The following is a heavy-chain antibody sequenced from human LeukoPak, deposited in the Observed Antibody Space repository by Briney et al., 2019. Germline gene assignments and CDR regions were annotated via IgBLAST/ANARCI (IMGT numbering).Heavy chain of an antibody. D-gene: IGHD3-9*01. V-gene: IGHV5-51*01. CDR3: ARHEYYDILTGYYQGNWFDP. Sequence: GESLKISFKGSGYSFTSYWIGWVRQMPGKGLEWMGIIYPGDSDTRYSPSFQGQVTISADKSISTAYLQWSSLKASDTAMYYCARHEYYDILTGYYQGNWFDPWGQGTLVTVSS. CDR2: IYPGDSDT. CDR1: GYSFTSYW. J-gene: IGHJ5*02.